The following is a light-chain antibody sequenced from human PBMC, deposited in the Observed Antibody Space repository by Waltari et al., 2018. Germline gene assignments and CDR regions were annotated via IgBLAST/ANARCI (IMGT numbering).Light chain of an antibody. J-gene: IGKJ3*01. Sequence: ETVLTQSPATLSLSPGERATLSCRASQSVSRYVAWYPQKPGQAPRLLIYDASNRATGMPARFSGSGSGTDFTLTISSLEPEDFAVYYCQQRSNWLFTFGPGTKVDIK. CDR1: QSVSRY. V-gene: IGKV3-11*01. CDR2: DAS. CDR3: QQRSNWLFT.